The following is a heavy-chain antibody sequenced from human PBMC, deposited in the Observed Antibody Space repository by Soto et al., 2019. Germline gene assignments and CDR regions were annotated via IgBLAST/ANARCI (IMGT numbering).Heavy chain of an antibody. J-gene: IGHJ3*02. D-gene: IGHD3-22*01. V-gene: IGHV4-59*01. CDR2: IFYSGST. CDR3: ARHHYEPSGYYPSDPFDT. Sequence: PSETLFLTCTVSGASISSYYWNWLRQPPGKGLEWIGNIFYSGSTNYNTSLKSRVYISTDTSKNQFSLQLRSVTAADTAVYYCARHHYEPSGYYPSDPFDTWGHGTMVTVSS. CDR1: GASISSYY.